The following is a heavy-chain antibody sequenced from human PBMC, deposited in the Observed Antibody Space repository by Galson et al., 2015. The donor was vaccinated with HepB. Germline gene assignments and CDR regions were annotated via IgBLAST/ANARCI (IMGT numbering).Heavy chain of an antibody. CDR2: INKDGNDK. CDR3: ARADALRTVDY. CDR1: GFTFSSYW. J-gene: IGHJ4*02. V-gene: IGHV3-7*03. Sequence: SLRLSCAASGFTFSSYWMSWVRQAPGKGLEWVANINKDGNDKYYVDSVEGRFTVSRDNAKNSLYLRMNSLRVEDTALYYCARADALRTVDYWGQGTLITVSS.